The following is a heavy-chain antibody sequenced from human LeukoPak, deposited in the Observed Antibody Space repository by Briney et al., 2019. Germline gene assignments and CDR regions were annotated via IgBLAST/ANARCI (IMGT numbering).Heavy chain of an antibody. CDR3: AKVKYSYGSGIVDY. J-gene: IGHJ4*02. CDR1: GFTFSSYG. V-gene: IGHV3-33*06. Sequence: GGSLRLSCAASGFTFSSYGMHWVRQAPGKGLEWVAVIWYDGSNKYYADSVKGRFTISRDSSKNTLYLQMNSLRAEDTAVYYCAKVKYSYGSGIVDYWGQGTLVTVSS. D-gene: IGHD5-18*01. CDR2: IWYDGSNK.